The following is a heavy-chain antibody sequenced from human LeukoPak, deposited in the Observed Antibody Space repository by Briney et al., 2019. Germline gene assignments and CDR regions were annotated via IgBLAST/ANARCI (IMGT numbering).Heavy chain of an antibody. Sequence: SETLSLTCTVSGGSISSYYWSWIRQPPGKGLEWIGYINYSGSTNSNPSLKSRVTISVDTSKNQFSLTQSSVSGAHTAVYYWGASKKYGSGSYYVYYMDVWGKGTTVTISS. D-gene: IGHD3-10*01. CDR1: GGSISSYY. CDR2: INYSGST. J-gene: IGHJ6*03. CDR3: GASKKYGSGSYYVYYMDV. V-gene: IGHV4-59*12.